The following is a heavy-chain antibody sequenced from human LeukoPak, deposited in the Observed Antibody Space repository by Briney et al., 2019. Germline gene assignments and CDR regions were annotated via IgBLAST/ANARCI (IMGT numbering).Heavy chain of an antibody. CDR1: GYTFTDFY. J-gene: IGHJ4*02. CDR2: INPNSGGT. D-gene: IGHD3-10*01. Sequence: ASVKVSCKASGYTFTDFYMHWVRQAPGQGLEWMGWINPNSGGTNYAQNFQGRVTMTRDTSINTAYMELSRLRSDDTAMYYCARDPSYYGSGSYYFDYWGQGTLVTVSS. V-gene: IGHV1-2*02. CDR3: ARDPSYYGSGSYYFDY.